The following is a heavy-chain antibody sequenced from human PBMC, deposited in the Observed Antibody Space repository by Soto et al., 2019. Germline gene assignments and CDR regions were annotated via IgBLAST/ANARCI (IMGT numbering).Heavy chain of an antibody. D-gene: IGHD3-9*01. J-gene: IGHJ4*02. CDR1: GYTFTSYG. Sequence: GASVKVSCKASGYTFTSYGISWVRQAPGQGLEWMGWISAYNGNTNYAQKLQGRVTMTTDTSTSTAYMELRSLRSDDTAVYYCARFYDILTGYFWLDYWGQGTLVTVSS. V-gene: IGHV1-18*01. CDR3: ARFYDILTGYFWLDY. CDR2: ISAYNGNT.